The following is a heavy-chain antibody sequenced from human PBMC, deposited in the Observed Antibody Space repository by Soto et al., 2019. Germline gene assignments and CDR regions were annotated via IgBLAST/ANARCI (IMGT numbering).Heavy chain of an antibody. Sequence: EVQLLESGGDLIQPGGSLRLSCAASGFTFNICAMAWVRQAPGKGLEWVSAISRYGDFTYYADSVEGRFTISRDNSKNTLYLQMNSLRAEDTDLYYCAKDRYLDHDSRGYLFDNWGQGTLVTVSS. V-gene: IGHV3-23*01. CDR1: GFTFNICA. D-gene: IGHD3-22*01. CDR3: AKDRYLDHDSRGYLFDN. CDR2: ISRYGDFT. J-gene: IGHJ4*02.